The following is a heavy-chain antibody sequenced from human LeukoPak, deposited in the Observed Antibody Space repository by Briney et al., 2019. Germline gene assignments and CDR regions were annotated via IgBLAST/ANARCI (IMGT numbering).Heavy chain of an antibody. J-gene: IGHJ4*02. Sequence: SETLSPTCTVSGDSISSYYWNWVRQPPGKGLEWIGYIYYSGSTNCNPSLKSRVTISIDTSKNQFSLKLRSVTAADTAVYYCAREVPIVRGLRWDYWGQGTLVTVSS. CDR2: IYYSGST. CDR1: GDSISSYY. V-gene: IGHV4-59*01. CDR3: AREVPIVRGLRWDY. D-gene: IGHD3-10*01.